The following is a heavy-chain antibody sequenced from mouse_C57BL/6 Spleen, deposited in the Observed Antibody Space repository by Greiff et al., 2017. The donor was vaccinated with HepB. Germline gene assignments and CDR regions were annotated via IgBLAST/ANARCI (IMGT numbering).Heavy chain of an antibody. D-gene: IGHD2-2*01. CDR1: GFSFTSYG. CDR2: IWSGGST. J-gene: IGHJ1*03. V-gene: IGHV2-2*01. CDR3: ARKDDGYDGRYFDV. Sequence: VQLVESGPGLVQPSQSLSITCTVSGFSFTSYGVHWVRQSPGKGLEWLGVIWSGGSTDYNAAFISRLSISKDNSKSQVFFKMNSLQADDTAIYYCARKDDGYDGRYFDVWGKGTTVTVSS.